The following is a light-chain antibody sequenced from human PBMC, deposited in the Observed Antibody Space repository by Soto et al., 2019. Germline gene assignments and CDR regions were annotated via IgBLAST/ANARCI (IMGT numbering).Light chain of an antibody. CDR1: RSDIGSYNY. CDR3: ISYTGSSTSYV. J-gene: IGLJ1*01. V-gene: IGLV2-14*01. Sequence: SVLTQPASVSGSPGQSITISCSGTRSDIGSYNYVAWYQQFPGKTPKILIYGVGNRPSGVSSRFSGSKSGNTASLTISGLQAEDEADYYCISYTGSSTSYVFGSGTKVT. CDR2: GVG.